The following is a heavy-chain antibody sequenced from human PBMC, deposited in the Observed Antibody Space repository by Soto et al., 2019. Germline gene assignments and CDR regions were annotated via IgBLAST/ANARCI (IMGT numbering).Heavy chain of an antibody. CDR3: ARGPYSSGWPSGWFDP. CDR2: INAGNGNT. Sequence: ASVKVSCKASGYTFTSYAMHWVRQAPGQRLEWMGWINAGNGNTKYSQKFQGRVTITRDTSASTAYMELSSLRSEDTAVYYCARGPYSSGWPSGWFDPWGQGTLVNVS. V-gene: IGHV1-3*01. J-gene: IGHJ5*02. CDR1: GYTFTSYA. D-gene: IGHD6-19*01.